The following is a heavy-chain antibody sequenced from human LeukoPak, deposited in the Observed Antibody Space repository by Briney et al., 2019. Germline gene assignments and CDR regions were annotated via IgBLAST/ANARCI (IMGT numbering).Heavy chain of an antibody. V-gene: IGHV4-59*01. CDR3: ARFGNAKYSSSPYNWFDP. Sequence: SEALSLTCTVSGGSISSYYWSWIRQPPGKGLEWIGYIYYSGSTNYNPSLKSRVTISVDTSKNQFSLKLSSVTAADTAVYYCARFGNAKYSSSPYNWFDPWGQGTLVTVSS. D-gene: IGHD6-6*01. CDR1: GGSISSYY. CDR2: IYYSGST. J-gene: IGHJ5*02.